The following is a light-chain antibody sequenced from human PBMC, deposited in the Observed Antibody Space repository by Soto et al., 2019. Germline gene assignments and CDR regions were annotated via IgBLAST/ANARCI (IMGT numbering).Light chain of an antibody. J-gene: IGKJ5*01. Sequence: DIVLTQSPATLSLSPGERATLSCGASQSVNSNYLAWYQQKPGLAPRLLIYDASRGAAGTPDRFSGSGSGTDFTLTISRLEPEDFAVYYCQQYGTSPITFGKGTRMEIK. V-gene: IGKV3D-20*01. CDR1: QSVNSNY. CDR3: QQYGTSPIT. CDR2: DAS.